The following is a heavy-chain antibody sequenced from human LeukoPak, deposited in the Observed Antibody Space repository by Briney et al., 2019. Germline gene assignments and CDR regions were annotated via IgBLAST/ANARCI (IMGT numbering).Heavy chain of an antibody. CDR2: VDPSDSYT. V-gene: IGHV5-10-1*01. J-gene: IGHJ4*02. Sequence: PGESLKISCKGSGYSFTSYWISWVRQMPGKGLEWMGRVDPSDSYTNYSPSFQGHVTISADKSISTAYLQWSTLKASDTAMYHRARQGPNFFRYWGQGTLVTVSS. CDR3: ARQGPNFFRY. CDR1: GYSFTSYW.